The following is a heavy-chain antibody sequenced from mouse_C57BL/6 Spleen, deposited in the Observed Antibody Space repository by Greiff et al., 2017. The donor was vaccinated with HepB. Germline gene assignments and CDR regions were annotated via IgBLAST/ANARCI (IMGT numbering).Heavy chain of an antibody. CDR1: GFTFTDYY. CDR2: IRNKANGYTT. Sequence: EVQLVESGGGLVQPGGSLSLSCAASGFTFTDYYMSWVRQPPGKALEWLGFIRNKANGYTTEYSASVKGRFTISRDNSQSILYLQMNALRAEDSATYYCARSQTAADYWGQGTTLTVSS. J-gene: IGHJ2*01. V-gene: IGHV7-3*01. D-gene: IGHD3-2*01. CDR3: ARSQTAADY.